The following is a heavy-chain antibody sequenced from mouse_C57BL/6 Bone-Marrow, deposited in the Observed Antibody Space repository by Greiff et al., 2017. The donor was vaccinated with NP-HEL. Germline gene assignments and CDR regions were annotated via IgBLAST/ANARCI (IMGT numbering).Heavy chain of an antibody. CDR2: ISYDGSN. CDR3: ARAYYGSSPFAY. D-gene: IGHD1-1*01. J-gene: IGHJ3*01. V-gene: IGHV3-6*01. Sequence: EVKLMESGPGLVKPSQSLSLTCSVTGYSITSGYYWNWIRQFPGNKLEWMGYISYDGSNNYNPSLKNRISITRDTSKNQSFLKLNTVTTEDTAAYYCARAYYGSSPFAYWGKGTQVTVSA. CDR1: GYSITSGYY.